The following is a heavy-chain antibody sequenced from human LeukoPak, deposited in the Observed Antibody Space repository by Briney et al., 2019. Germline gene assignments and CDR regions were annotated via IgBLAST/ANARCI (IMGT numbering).Heavy chain of an antibody. CDR3: ASINGYSVGLDN. V-gene: IGHV4-30-2*01. CDR2: IYHSGST. D-gene: IGHD5-24*01. CDR1: GGSISSGDYS. Sequence: PSQTLSLTCAVSGGSISSGDYSWSWIRQPPGKGLEWIGYIYHSGSTYYNPSLKSRVVISVDRSKNQFSLTLSSVTAADTAVYYCASINGYSVGLDNWGQGTLVTVSS. J-gene: IGHJ4*02.